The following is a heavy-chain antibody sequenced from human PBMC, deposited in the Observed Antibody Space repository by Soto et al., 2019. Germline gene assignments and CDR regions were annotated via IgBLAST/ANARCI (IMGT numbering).Heavy chain of an antibody. J-gene: IGHJ5*02. CDR1: GYTLSSYG. CDR2: ISAYNGNT. Sequence: GASVKGSWKASGYTLSSYGIRWGGQAPGPRVDWMGWISAYNGNTNYAQKLQGRVTMTTDTSTSTAYMELRSLRSDDTAVYYCARDLVLAIVPAAIHNWFDPWGQGTLVTVSS. CDR3: ARDLVLAIVPAAIHNWFDP. D-gene: IGHD2-2*02. V-gene: IGHV1-18*01.